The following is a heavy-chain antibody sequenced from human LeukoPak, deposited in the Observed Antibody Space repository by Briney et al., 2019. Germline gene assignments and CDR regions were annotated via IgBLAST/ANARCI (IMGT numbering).Heavy chain of an antibody. CDR3: AILAPSEVRNRWGLEDY. J-gene: IGHJ4*01. V-gene: IGHV4-59*01. D-gene: IGHD3-3*01. CDR2: IYYSGST. Sequence: PSETLSLTCTVSGGSISSYYWSWIRQPPGKGLEWIGYIYYSGSTNYNPSLKSRVTISVDTSKNQFSLKLSSVTAADTAVYYCAILAPSEVRNRWGLEDYWGHGTLVTVSS. CDR1: GGSISSYY.